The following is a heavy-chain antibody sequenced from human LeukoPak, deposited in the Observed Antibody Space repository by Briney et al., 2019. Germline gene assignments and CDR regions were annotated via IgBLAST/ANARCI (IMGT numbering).Heavy chain of an antibody. CDR2: ISSSSSYI. CDR3: ARTITMVRGVPMYYFDY. J-gene: IGHJ4*02. CDR1: GFTFSSYS. V-gene: IGHV3-21*01. Sequence: GESLRLSCAAPGFTFSSYSMNWVRQAPGKGLEWVSSISSSSSYIYYADSVKGRFTISRDNAKNSLYLQMNSLRAEDTAVYYCARTITMVRGVPMYYFDYWGQGTLVTVSS. D-gene: IGHD3-10*01.